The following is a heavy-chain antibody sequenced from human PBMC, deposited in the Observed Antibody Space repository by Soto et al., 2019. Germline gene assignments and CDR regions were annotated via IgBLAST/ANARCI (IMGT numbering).Heavy chain of an antibody. CDR1: GGSIKNTGAN. Sequence: QLQLQESGPGLVKPSETLSLTCTVSGGSIKNTGANWGWVRQPPGKGLEWIGSVYYTGTTYSNPSLQSRVTISIDTSKNQYSLSVNSVAAADTAVYYCATHTSGSRNGPHTWGQGTLVTVSS. CDR3: ATHTSGSRNGPHT. D-gene: IGHD1-26*01. J-gene: IGHJ5*02. V-gene: IGHV4-39*01. CDR2: VYYTGTT.